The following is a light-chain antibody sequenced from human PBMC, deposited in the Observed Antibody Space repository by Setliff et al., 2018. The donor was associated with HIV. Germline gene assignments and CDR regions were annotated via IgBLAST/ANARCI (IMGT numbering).Light chain of an antibody. CDR1: SSNVGTYDL. CDR2: EVG. V-gene: IGLV2-23*02. J-gene: IGLJ1*01. Sequence: QSALTQPRSVSGSPGQSVTISCTGTSSNVGTYDLVSWYQQYPGKAPQLIIYEVGKRPSGVSNRFSGSKSGNTASLTISGLQAEDEADYFCCSYAGSAFYVFGIGTKVTVL. CDR3: CSYAGSAFYV.